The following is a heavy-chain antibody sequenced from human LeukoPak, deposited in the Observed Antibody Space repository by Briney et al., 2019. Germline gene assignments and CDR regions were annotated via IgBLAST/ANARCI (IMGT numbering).Heavy chain of an antibody. Sequence: GASVKVSCKASGYTFTSYDVNWFRQATGQGLEWMGWISAYNGNTNYAQKLQGRVTMTTDTSTSTAYMELRSLRSDDTAVYYCARGLIAVAGTDYMDVWGKGTTVTVSS. D-gene: IGHD6-19*01. CDR3: ARGLIAVAGTDYMDV. V-gene: IGHV1-18*01. J-gene: IGHJ6*03. CDR2: ISAYNGNT. CDR1: GYTFTSYD.